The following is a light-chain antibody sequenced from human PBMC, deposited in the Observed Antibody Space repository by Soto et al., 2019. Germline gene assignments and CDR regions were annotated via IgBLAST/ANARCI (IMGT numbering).Light chain of an antibody. CDR2: AAS. CDR3: QKYNSAAWT. V-gene: IGKV1-27*01. Sequence: DIQMTQSPSSLSASVGDRVSIICRASQGVSNYLAWYQQKPGKVPKLLIYAASTLQSGVPSRFSGRGSWTDFTLTISSLQPEDVATYYCQKYNSAAWTFGQGTKMEIK. CDR1: QGVSNY. J-gene: IGKJ1*01.